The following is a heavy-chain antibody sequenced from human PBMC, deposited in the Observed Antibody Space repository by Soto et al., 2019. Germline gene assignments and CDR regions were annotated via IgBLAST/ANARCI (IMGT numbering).Heavy chain of an antibody. V-gene: IGHV3-66*01. CDR2: IYSGGST. Sequence: EVQLVESGGGLLKPGGSRRLSCAASGFTVSSNYMSWVRQAPGKGLEWVSVIYSGGSTYYADSVKGRFTISRDNSKNTLYLQMNSLRAEDTAVYYCASCGGDCYDAFDIWGQGTMVTVSS. D-gene: IGHD2-21*02. CDR3: ASCGGDCYDAFDI. CDR1: GFTVSSNY. J-gene: IGHJ3*02.